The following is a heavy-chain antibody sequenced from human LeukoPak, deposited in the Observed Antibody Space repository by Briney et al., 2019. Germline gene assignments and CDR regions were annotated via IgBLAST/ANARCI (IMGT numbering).Heavy chain of an antibody. Sequence: SETLSLTCTVSGGSISSGSYYWSWIRQPAGKGLEWIGRIYTSGSTNYNPSLKSRVTISVDTSKNQFSLKLSSVTAADTAVYYCARVDSSGYYYDNGAFDIWGQGTMVTVSS. J-gene: IGHJ3*02. V-gene: IGHV4-61*02. CDR1: GGSISSGSYY. CDR3: ARVDSSGYYYDNGAFDI. CDR2: IYTSGST. D-gene: IGHD3-22*01.